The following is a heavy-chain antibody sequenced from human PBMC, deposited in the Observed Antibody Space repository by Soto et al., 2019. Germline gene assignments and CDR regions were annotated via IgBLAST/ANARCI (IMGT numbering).Heavy chain of an antibody. CDR1: GYSFTSYW. Sequence: PGESLKISCKGSGYSFTSYWIGWVRQMPWKGLEWMGIIYPGDSDTRYSPSFQGQVTISADKSISTAYLQWSSLKASDTAMYYCARVDTAMPTGDYYYYYGMDVWGQGTTVTVSS. CDR3: ARVDTAMPTGDYYYYYGMDV. CDR2: IYPGDSDT. J-gene: IGHJ6*02. D-gene: IGHD5-18*01. V-gene: IGHV5-51*01.